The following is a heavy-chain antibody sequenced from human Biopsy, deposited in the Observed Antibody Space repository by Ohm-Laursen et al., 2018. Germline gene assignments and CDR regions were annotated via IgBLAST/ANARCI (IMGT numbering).Heavy chain of an antibody. D-gene: IGHD1-1*01. CDR1: GFTFADYA. V-gene: IGHV3-9*01. CDR2: ISWHSGSR. CDR3: AKDVRAEVQLDGMDV. Sequence: SLRLSCSASGFTFADYAMHWVRQAPGKGLEWVSGISWHSGSRGYADSVKGRFTISRDNAKKLLYLQMNSLRAEDTALYYCAKDVRAEVQLDGMDVWGQGTTVTVSS. J-gene: IGHJ6*02.